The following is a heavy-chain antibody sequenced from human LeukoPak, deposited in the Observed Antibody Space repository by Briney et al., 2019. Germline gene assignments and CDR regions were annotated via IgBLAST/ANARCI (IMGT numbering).Heavy chain of an antibody. CDR3: ARGGRSVIRGPQATFDV. V-gene: IGHV3-30*02. CDR1: GFTLSNFG. CDR2: IRYDGGDE. J-gene: IGHJ3*01. D-gene: IGHD3-10*01. Sequence: GGSLRLSCAASGFTLSNFGMHWVRQAPGKGLEWLAFIRYDGGDEQYADSVKGRFTISRDYFKNTLYLQMNSLRIEDSALYYCARGGRSVIRGPQATFDVWGQGTLVTVSS.